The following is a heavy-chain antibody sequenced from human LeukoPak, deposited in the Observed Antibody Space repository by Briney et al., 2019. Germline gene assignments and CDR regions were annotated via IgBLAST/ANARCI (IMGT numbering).Heavy chain of an antibody. CDR2: IYYSGST. V-gene: IGHV4-39*01. CDR3: ARRSSSWFQVDY. Sequence: PSETLSLTCTVSGGSISSSSYYWGWIRQPPGKGLKWIGSIYYSGSTYYNPSLKSRVTISVDTSKNQFSLKLSSVTAADTAVYYCARRSSSWFQVDYWGQGTLVTVSS. D-gene: IGHD6-13*01. CDR1: GGSISSSSYY. J-gene: IGHJ4*02.